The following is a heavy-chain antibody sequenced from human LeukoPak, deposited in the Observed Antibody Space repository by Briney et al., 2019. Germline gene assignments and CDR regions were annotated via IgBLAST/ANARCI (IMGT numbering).Heavy chain of an antibody. V-gene: IGHV4-31*02. CDR1: GSTFDDYA. J-gene: IGHJ3*01. D-gene: IGHD2-2*01. Sequence: LRLSCAASGSTFDDYAMHWVRQAPGKGLEWIGYIYYSGSTYYNPSLKSRVTISVDTSRNQFSLKLSSVTAADTAVYYCARSTIVVVPAAMIADAFDVWGQGTMVTVSS. CDR2: IYYSGST. CDR3: ARSTIVVVPAAMIADAFDV.